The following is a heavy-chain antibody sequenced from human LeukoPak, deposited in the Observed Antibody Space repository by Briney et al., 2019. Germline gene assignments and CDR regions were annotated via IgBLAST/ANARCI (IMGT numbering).Heavy chain of an antibody. CDR2: IIPIFGTA. V-gene: IGHV1-69*06. Sequence: GASVKVSCKASGGTFSSYAISWVRQAPGQGLEWMGGIIPIFGTANYAQKFQGRVTITADKSTSTAYMELSSLRSEDTAVYYCARAHYYDSSGYYPNYYYYYMDVWGKGTTVTVSS. CDR3: ARAHYYDSSGYYPNYYYYYMDV. J-gene: IGHJ6*03. D-gene: IGHD3-22*01. CDR1: GGTFSSYA.